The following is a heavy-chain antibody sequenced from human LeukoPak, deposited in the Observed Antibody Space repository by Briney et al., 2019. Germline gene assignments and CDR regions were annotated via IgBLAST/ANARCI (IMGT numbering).Heavy chain of an antibody. D-gene: IGHD4-23*01. CDR2: IYTSGST. J-gene: IGHJ4*02. V-gene: IGHV4-39*07. Sequence: PSETLSLTCTVSGGSISSSSYYWGWIRQPPGKGLEWIGRIYTSGSTNYNPSLKSRVTMSVDTSKNQFSLKLSSVTAADTAVYYCARLVGGNLFDYWGQGTLVTVSS. CDR1: GGSISSSSYY. CDR3: ARLVGGNLFDY.